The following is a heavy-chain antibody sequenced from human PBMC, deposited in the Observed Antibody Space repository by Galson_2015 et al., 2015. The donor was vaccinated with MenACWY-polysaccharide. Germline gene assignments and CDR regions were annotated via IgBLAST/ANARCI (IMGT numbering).Heavy chain of an antibody. CDR3: ARPYYYGSGSSLNFDY. CDR2: FYSGGT. D-gene: IGHD3-10*01. J-gene: IGHJ4*02. Sequence: FYSGGTYYNPSLKSRVTISIDTSKNQFSLKLSSVTAADTAVYYCARPYYYGSGSSLNFDYWGQGTLVTVSS. V-gene: IGHV4-39*07.